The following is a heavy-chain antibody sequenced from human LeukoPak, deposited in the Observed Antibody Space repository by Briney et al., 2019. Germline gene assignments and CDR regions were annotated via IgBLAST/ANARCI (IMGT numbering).Heavy chain of an antibody. CDR1: GGSISSSSYY. CDR2: IYYSGST. CDR3: ARQRWLQSFDY. V-gene: IGHV4-39*01. J-gene: IGHJ4*02. Sequence: PLETLSLTCTVSGGSISSSSYYWGWIRQPPGKGLEWIGSIYYSGSTYYNPSLKSRVTISVDTSKNQFSLKLSSVTAADTAVYYCARQRWLQSFDYWGQGTLVTVSS. D-gene: IGHD5-24*01.